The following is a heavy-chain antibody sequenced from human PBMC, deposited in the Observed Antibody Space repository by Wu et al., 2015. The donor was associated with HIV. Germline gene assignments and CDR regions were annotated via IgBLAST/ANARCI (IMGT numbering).Heavy chain of an antibody. V-gene: IGHV1-2*02. CDR2: INPNSGGT. CDR3: ARVKTVDTAMAPWGY. J-gene: IGHJ4*02. CDR1: GYTFTGYY. Sequence: QVQLVQSGAEVKKPGASVKVSCKASGYTFTGYYMHWVRQAPGQGLEWMGWINPNSGGTNYAQKFQGRVTMTRDTSISTAYMELSRLRSDDTAVYYCARVKTVDTAMAPWGYWGQGTLVTVSS. D-gene: IGHD5-18*01.